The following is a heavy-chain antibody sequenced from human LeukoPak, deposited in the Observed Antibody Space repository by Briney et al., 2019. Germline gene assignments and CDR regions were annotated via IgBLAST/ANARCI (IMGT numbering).Heavy chain of an antibody. V-gene: IGHV3-23*01. CDR1: GFTFSSYA. CDR2: MSGSGGST. CDR3: AKDLRSSRFGEDWFVP. D-gene: IGHD3-3*01. Sequence: PGGSLRLSCAASGFTFSSYAMSWVRQAPGKGLECVSAMSGSGGSTYYADSVKGRFTISRDNSKNTLYLQMNSLRAEDTAVYYCAKDLRSSRFGEDWFVPWGQGTLVTVSS. J-gene: IGHJ5*02.